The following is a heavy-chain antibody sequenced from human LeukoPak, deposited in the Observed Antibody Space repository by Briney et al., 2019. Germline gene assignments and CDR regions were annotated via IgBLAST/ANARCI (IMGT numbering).Heavy chain of an antibody. J-gene: IGHJ4*02. CDR3: AKDWGEYFDYVWGSFTSFDS. Sequence: GGSLRLSCAASGFTFSSYGVSWVRQAPGKGLEWVSGISGSGHRTYYADSVKGRFTISRDNSKSTLYQQMNSLRAEDTAVYYCAKDWGEYFDYVWGSFTSFDSWGQGTLVTVSS. CDR2: ISGSGHRT. CDR1: GFTFSSYG. V-gene: IGHV3-23*01. D-gene: IGHD3-16*01.